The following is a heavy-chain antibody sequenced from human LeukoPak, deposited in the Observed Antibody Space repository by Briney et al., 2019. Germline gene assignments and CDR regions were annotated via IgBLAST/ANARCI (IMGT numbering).Heavy chain of an antibody. Sequence: SETLSLTCTVSGGSISGYYWSWIRQPPAEGLEWIACIYYSGSSNYNPSLKSRVTISVATSTNLFSLKLNSMAAADTAVYYCARAGQYIEDYFDYWGQGTLVTVSS. CDR3: ARAGQYIEDYFDY. D-gene: IGHD1-1*01. V-gene: IGHV4-59*01. CDR1: GGSISGYY. J-gene: IGHJ4*02. CDR2: IYYSGSS.